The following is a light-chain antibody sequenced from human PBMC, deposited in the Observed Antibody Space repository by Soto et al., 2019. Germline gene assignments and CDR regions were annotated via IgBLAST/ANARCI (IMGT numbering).Light chain of an antibody. CDR1: QFVSSRF. Sequence: EIVLTQSPGTLSLSPGESATLLCRASQFVSSRFLAWYQQKPGQAPRLLIYGASSRATGIPDRFSGSGSGTDFTLTITPLEPEDFVVYYCQQYATSARLTFGPGTKVDI. CDR2: GAS. V-gene: IGKV3-20*01. CDR3: QQYATSARLT. J-gene: IGKJ3*01.